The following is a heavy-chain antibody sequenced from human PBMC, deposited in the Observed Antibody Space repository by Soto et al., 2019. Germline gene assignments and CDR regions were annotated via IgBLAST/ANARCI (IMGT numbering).Heavy chain of an antibody. V-gene: IGHV1-69*13. J-gene: IGHJ4*02. CDR2: ITPIFGRA. CDR1: GGSFSNSA. D-gene: IGHD3-9*01. CDR3: ARGWSYDILTGFSY. Sequence: SVKVSCKASGGSFSNSAISWVRQAPGQGLEWMGGITPIFGRANYAQKFQGRVTITADESTSTAYMELSSLRSEDTAIYYCARGWSYDILTGFSYWGQGTLVTVSS.